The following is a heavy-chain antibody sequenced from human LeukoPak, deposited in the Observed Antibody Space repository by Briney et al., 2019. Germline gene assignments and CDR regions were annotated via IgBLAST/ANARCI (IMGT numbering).Heavy chain of an antibody. V-gene: IGHV3-53*01. CDR2: IYSGGST. CDR3: ARDLGGSGSPKDY. J-gene: IGHJ4*02. D-gene: IGHD3-10*01. Sequence: GGSLRLSCAASGFADSSNYMSWVRQAPGKGLEWVSVIYSGGSTYYADSVKGRFPISRDNYKTTLYLPMNSLRAEDTAVYHCARDLGGSGSPKDYWGQGTLVTVSS. CDR1: GFADSSNY.